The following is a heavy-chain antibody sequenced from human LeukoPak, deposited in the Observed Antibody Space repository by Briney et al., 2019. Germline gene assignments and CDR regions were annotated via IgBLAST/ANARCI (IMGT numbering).Heavy chain of an antibody. CDR1: GFTFSSYG. D-gene: IGHD1-1*01. Sequence: GGSLRLSCSASGFTFSSYGMHWVRQAPGKGLDYFSAISSNGGSTYYADSVEGRFTISRDNSKNTLHLQMSSLTAEDTAVYYCVKDSGALPLYGMDVWGQGTTVTVSS. CDR3: VKDSGALPLYGMDV. J-gene: IGHJ6*02. CDR2: ISSNGGST. V-gene: IGHV3-64D*09.